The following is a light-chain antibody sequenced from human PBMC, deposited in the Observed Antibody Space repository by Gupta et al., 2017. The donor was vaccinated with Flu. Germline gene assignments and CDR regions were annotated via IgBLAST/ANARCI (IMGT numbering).Light chain of an antibody. Sequence: RVTIYCTGSSSNIGTNNVNWYQQHPGTAPKLLIYTNNTRPSGGPDRFSGSKYGTSAALAISGPRPEDEADYYCAAWDDSRNGPVFGGGTKLTVL. CDR2: TNN. V-gene: IGLV1-44*01. CDR3: AAWDDSRNGPV. CDR1: SSNIGTNN. J-gene: IGLJ2*01.